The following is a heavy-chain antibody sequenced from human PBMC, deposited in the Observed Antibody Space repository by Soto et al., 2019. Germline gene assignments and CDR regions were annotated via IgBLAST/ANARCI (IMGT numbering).Heavy chain of an antibody. Sequence: GASVKVSCKASGYTFFIYGINWVRQAPGQGLEWMGWISAYNGNTNYAQKLQGRVTMTTDTSTSTAYMELRSLRSDDTAVYYCARGPRGSFKDWFDPWGQGTLVTVSS. V-gene: IGHV1-18*01. J-gene: IGHJ5*02. CDR2: ISAYNGNT. CDR3: ARGPRGSFKDWFDP. CDR1: GYTFFIYG. D-gene: IGHD1-26*01.